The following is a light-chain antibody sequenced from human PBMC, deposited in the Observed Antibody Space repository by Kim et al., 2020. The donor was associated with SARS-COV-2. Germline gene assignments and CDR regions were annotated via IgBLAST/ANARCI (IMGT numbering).Light chain of an antibody. Sequence: GQSVTISCAGTSSDIGPYYYVSWYQQHPGKAPKLIICEVTKRPSGVPDRFSGSKSGYTASLTVSGLQAEDEADYFCSSYTNNQKWVFGGGTRLTVL. CDR3: SSYTNNQKWV. V-gene: IGLV2-8*01. CDR2: EVT. J-gene: IGLJ3*02. CDR1: SSDIGPYYY.